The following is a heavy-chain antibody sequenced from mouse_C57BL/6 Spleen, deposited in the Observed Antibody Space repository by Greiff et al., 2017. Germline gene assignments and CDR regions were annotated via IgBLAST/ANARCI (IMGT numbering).Heavy chain of an antibody. D-gene: IGHD2-4*01. J-gene: IGHJ4*01. CDR1: GYTFTSYT. Sequence: QVQLQQSGAELARPGASVKMSCKASGYTFTSYTMHWVKQRPGQGLEWIGYINPSSGYTKYNQKFKDKATLTADKSSSTAYMQLSSLTSEDSAVYYCARRGDDYDVNYYAMDYWGQGTSVTVSS. CDR3: ARRGDDYDVNYYAMDY. V-gene: IGHV1-4*01. CDR2: INPSSGYT.